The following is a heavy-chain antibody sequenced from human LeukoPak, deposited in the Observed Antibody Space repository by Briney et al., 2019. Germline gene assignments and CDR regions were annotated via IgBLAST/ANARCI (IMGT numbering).Heavy chain of an antibody. D-gene: IGHD1-26*01. CDR1: GFTFSDYY. CDR3: AKGSYYHDY. V-gene: IGHV3-11*06. Sequence: GGSLRLSCAASGFTFSDYYMSWIRQAPGKGLEWVSSISSSSSFIYYADSVKGRFTISRDNAKNSLDLQMNSLTAEDTAVYYCAKGSYYHDYWGQGTLVTVSS. CDR2: ISSSSSFI. J-gene: IGHJ4*02.